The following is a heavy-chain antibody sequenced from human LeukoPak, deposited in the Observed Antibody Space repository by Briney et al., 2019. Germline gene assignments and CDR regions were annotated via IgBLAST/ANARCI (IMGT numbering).Heavy chain of an antibody. CDR3: ARARHSGYSYGYYYYYYGMDV. V-gene: IGHV4-39*01. J-gene: IGHJ6*02. Sequence: SETLALTCTVSGGSISSSDYYWAWIRQPPGKGLEWIGNIYYTGNTYYNPSLKSRLTIYVDTPKSQFSLKLKSVTAADTAVYYCARARHSGYSYGYYYYYYGMDVWGQGTTVTVSS. D-gene: IGHD5-18*01. CDR2: IYYTGNT. CDR1: GGSISSSDYY.